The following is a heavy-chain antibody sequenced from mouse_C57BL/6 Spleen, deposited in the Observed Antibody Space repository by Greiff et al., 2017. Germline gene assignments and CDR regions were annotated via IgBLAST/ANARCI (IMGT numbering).Heavy chain of an antibody. CDR2: IDPEDGAP. J-gene: IGHJ3*01. CDR3: SYYGSSYRFAD. Sequence: VQLKESGAELVKPGASVTLSCTASGFNIKDYYMHWVKQRTEQGLEWIGRIDPEDGAPKYASQFQGKATIPADNSSNTAYLPLSSLTSEDTSVYYCSYYGSSYRFADWGQGTLVTV. CDR1: GFNIKDYY. V-gene: IGHV14-2*01. D-gene: IGHD1-1*01.